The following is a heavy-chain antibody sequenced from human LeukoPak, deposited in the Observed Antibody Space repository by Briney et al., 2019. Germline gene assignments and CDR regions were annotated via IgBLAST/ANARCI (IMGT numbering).Heavy chain of an antibody. Sequence: SETLSLTCTVSGGSISSSSYYWGWIRQPPGKGLEWIGSIYYSGSTYYNPSLKSRVTISVDTSKNQFSLKLSSVTAADTAVYYCATGSYDSSGRDLDYWGQGTLVTVSS. CDR3: ATGSYDSSGRDLDY. CDR2: IYYSGST. V-gene: IGHV4-39*01. J-gene: IGHJ4*02. D-gene: IGHD3-22*01. CDR1: GGSISSSSYY.